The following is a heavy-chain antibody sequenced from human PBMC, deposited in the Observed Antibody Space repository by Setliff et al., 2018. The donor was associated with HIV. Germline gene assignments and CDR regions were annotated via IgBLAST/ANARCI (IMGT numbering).Heavy chain of an antibody. Sequence: SETLSLTCTVSYGSISGHYWGWVRQSPGKGLEWIGVIYYRGSAYYNLSLQSRVTLSVDTSKNSFSLHLTSVTAADTAVYFCARARGPPLPVLDFWGPGTLVTVSS. CDR2: IYYRGSA. CDR3: ARARGPPLPVLDF. CDR1: YGSISGHY. D-gene: IGHD3-10*01. J-gene: IGHJ4*02. V-gene: IGHV4-39*07.